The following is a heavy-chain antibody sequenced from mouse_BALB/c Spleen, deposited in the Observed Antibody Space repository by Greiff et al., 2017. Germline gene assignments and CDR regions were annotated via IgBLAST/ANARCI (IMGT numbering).Heavy chain of an antibody. J-gene: IGHJ3*01. Sequence: EVQLQQSGPELVKPGASVKISCKASGYSFTGYFMNWVMQSHGKSLEWIGRINPYNGDTFYNQKFKGKATLTVDKSSSTAHMELRSLASEDSAVYYCAREENLLHFADWGEGTLVTVYA. CDR1: GYSFTGYF. CDR3: AREENLLHFAD. V-gene: IGHV1-20*02. CDR2: INPYNGDT. D-gene: IGHD1-1*01.